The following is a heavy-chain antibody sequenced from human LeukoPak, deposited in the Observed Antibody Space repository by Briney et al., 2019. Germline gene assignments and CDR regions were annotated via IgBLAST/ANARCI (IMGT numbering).Heavy chain of an antibody. D-gene: IGHD3-22*01. Sequence: GGSLRLSCAASGFTFDDYTMHWVRQAPGKGLEWVSLISWDGGSTYYADSVKGRFTISRDNSKNSLYLQMNSLRTEDTALYYCEKDSQGYYDSRGPFDSWGQGTLVPASS. CDR3: EKDSQGYYDSRGPFDS. CDR1: GFTFDDYT. J-gene: IGHJ4*02. CDR2: ISWDGGST. V-gene: IGHV3-43*01.